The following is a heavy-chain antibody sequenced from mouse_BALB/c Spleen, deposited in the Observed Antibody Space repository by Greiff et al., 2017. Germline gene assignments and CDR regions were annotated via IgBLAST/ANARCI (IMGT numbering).Heavy chain of an antibody. CDR3: ARQLGLRGDY. D-gene: IGHD3-1*01. J-gene: IGHJ2*01. V-gene: IGHV1-54*01. Sequence: VQLQQSGAELVRPGTSVKVSCKASGYAFTNYLIEWVKQRPGQGLEWIGVINPGSGGTNYNEKFKGKATLTADKSSSTAYMQLSSLTSEDSAVYYCARQLGLRGDYWGQGTTLTVSS. CDR2: INPGSGGT. CDR1: GYAFTNYL.